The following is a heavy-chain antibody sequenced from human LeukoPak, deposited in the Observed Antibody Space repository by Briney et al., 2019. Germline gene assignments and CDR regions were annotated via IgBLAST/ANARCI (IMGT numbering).Heavy chain of an antibody. CDR3: ARVGDFTVTLDY. V-gene: IGHV3-48*03. CDR1: GLTISSYE. CDR2: ISSSGSTI. Sequence: GGSLRLSCAASGLTISSYEMNWVRQAPGKGLEWVSYISSSGSTIYYADSVKGRFTISRDNAKNSLYLQMNSLRAEDTAVYYCARVGDFTVTLDYWGQGTLVTVSS. J-gene: IGHJ4*02. D-gene: IGHD4-17*01.